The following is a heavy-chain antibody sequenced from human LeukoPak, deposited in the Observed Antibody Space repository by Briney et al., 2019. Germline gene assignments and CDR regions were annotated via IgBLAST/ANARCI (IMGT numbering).Heavy chain of an antibody. CDR2: IYYSGST. CDR3: ARAHSIASYYYGVDV. J-gene: IGHJ6*02. D-gene: IGHD6-13*01. V-gene: IGHV4-59*01. Sequence: SETLSLTCTVSGGSISSYYWSWIRQPPGKGLEWIGYIYYSGSTNYNPSLKSRVTISVDTSKNQFSLKLSSVIAADTAVYYCARAHSIASYYYGVDVWGQGTTVTVSS. CDR1: GGSISSYY.